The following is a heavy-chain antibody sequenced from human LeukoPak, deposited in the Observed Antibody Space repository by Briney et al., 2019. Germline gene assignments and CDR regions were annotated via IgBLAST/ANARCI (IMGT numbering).Heavy chain of an antibody. CDR3: ARDRNYYDSTAYYDAFDI. CDR2: IKENGSER. D-gene: IGHD3-22*01. V-gene: IGHV3-7*04. Sequence: PGRSLRLSCAASGFIFSSSGMHRVRQAPGKGLERVANIKENGSERNYADSVKGRFTISRDNAKNSLYLQMDSLRAEDTAVYYCARDRNYYDSTAYYDAFDIWGQGTMVTVSS. CDR1: GFIFSSSG. J-gene: IGHJ3*02.